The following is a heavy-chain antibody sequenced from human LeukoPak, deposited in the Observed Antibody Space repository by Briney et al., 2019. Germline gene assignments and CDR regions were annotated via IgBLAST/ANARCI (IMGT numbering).Heavy chain of an antibody. Sequence: PGASPQTPSCGSGYRFISYWISWGRQMPGKGLEWWGRFDPSDSYTIYSPSFKGHVTISADKSIRPAYLQRSCLNASDTAMYYCARESAVTTVRDYWGQGTLVTVSS. V-gene: IGHV5-10-1*01. CDR2: FDPSDSYT. J-gene: IGHJ4*02. CDR1: GYRFISYW. CDR3: ARESAVTTVRDY. D-gene: IGHD4-17*01.